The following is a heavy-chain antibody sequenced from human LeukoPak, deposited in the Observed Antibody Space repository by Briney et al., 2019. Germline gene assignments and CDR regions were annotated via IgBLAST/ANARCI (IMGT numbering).Heavy chain of an antibody. CDR3: ARDNARSAIFGVVANYFDY. Sequence: SETLSLTCAVYGGSFSGYYWSWIRQPPGKGLEWIGEINHSGSTNYNPSLKSRVTISVDTSKNQFSLKLSSVTAADTAVYYCARDNARSAIFGVVANYFDYWGQGTLVTVSS. D-gene: IGHD3-3*01. CDR1: GGSFSGYY. V-gene: IGHV4-34*01. J-gene: IGHJ4*02. CDR2: INHSGST.